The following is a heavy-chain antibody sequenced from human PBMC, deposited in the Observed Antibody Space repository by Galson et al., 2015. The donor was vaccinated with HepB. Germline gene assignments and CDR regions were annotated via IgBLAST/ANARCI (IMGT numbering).Heavy chain of an antibody. CDR2: IDPSDSYT. CDR1: GYSFTSYW. V-gene: IGHV5-10-1*01. Sequence: QSGAEVKKPGESLRISCKGSGYSFTSYWISWVRQMPGKGLEWMGRIDPSDSYTNYSPSFQGHVTISADKSISTAYLQWSSLKASDTAMYYCARLEAYMVRGVIARGEGWFDPWGQGTLVTVSS. D-gene: IGHD3-10*01. CDR3: ARLEAYMVRGVIARGEGWFDP. J-gene: IGHJ5*02.